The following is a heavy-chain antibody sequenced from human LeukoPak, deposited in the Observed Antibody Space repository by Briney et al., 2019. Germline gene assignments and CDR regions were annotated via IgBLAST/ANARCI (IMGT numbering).Heavy chain of an antibody. D-gene: IGHD2-15*01. CDR2: ISGSGGST. CDR3: AKDPLVVVAATLLDY. J-gene: IGHJ4*02. V-gene: IGHV3-23*01. Sequence: GGSLRLSCAASGFTFSSYAMSWVRQAPGKGLEWVSAISGSGGSTYCADSVKGRFTISRDNSKNTLYLQMNSLRAEDTAVYYCAKDPLVVVAATLLDYWGQGTLVTVSS. CDR1: GFTFSSYA.